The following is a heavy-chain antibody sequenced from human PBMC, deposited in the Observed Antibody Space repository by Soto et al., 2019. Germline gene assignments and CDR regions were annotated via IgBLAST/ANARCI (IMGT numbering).Heavy chain of an antibody. J-gene: IGHJ2*01. CDR3: ARLFAGATGNWYFDL. Sequence: QVQLQQWGAGLLKPSETLSLTCAVYGGSFSGYYWSWVRQPPGKGLEWIGEITHSGGINYNSSLKSRITLSLDTSKNQFSLRLNSVSDADTAVYYCARLFAGATGNWYFDLWGRGTLVTVSS. D-gene: IGHD1-1*01. CDR2: ITHSGGI. V-gene: IGHV4-34*01. CDR1: GGSFSGYY.